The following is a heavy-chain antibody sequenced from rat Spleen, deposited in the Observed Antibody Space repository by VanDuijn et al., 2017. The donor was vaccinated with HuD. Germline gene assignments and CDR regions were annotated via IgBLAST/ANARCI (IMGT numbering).Heavy chain of an antibody. D-gene: IGHD1-9*01. J-gene: IGHJ2*01. Sequence: EVQLVESDGGLVQPGKSLKLSCAASGFTFSDYYMAWVRQAPKKGLEWVAYISSGGGGIYYPDSVQCRFTISRHNVKSTLYLQMDSLRAEDTATYYCVRHGYTRYYFDYWGQGVMVTVSS. CDR2: ISSGGGGI. CDR1: GFTFSDYY. V-gene: IGHV5-25*01. CDR3: VRHGYTRYYFDY.